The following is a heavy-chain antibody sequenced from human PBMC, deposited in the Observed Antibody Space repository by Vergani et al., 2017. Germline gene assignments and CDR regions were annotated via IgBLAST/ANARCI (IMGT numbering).Heavy chain of an antibody. CDR3: ARGTYHYDFSGPSEGPFDI. D-gene: IGHD3-22*01. CDR1: GGSISSYY. Sequence: QLHLQESGPGLVKPSETLSLTCTVSGGSISSYYWGWIRQSPGKGLEWIGNIFHSGSTYYNLSLNSRVTISVDTSKKQFSLKLSSVTAADTAVYYCARGTYHYDFSGPSEGPFDIWGQGTLVTISS. J-gene: IGHJ3*02. V-gene: IGHV4-39*01. CDR2: IFHSGST.